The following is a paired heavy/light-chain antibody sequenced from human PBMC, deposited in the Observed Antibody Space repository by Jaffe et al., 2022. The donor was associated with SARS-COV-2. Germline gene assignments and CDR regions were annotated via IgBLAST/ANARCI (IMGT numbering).Light chain of an antibody. CDR2: ATS. J-gene: IGKJ1*01. CDR3: QQSFNSPYT. V-gene: IGKV1-39*01. CDR1: QNIYNY. Sequence: QMTQSPSSLSASVGDRVSITCRTSQNIYNYLNWYQQKPERAPELLISATSTLKTGVPSRFSGSGSGTNYTLTIADLQPEDSATYACQQSFNSPYTFGQGTKVEVK.
Heavy chain of an antibody. CDR3: ARETTDYDTLTGYYAMWLDP. D-gene: IGHD3-9*01. Sequence: QVQLVQSGAEVKKPGDSVKVSCKASGYDFTESSLHWVRQAPGQRLEWMGWISIGDENRKYSEKFRDRVTITRDTSAHIVYMEMRSLRSEDTAVYYCARETTDYDTLTGYYAMWLDPWGQGTPVTVSS. J-gene: IGHJ5*02. CDR1: GYDFTESS. CDR2: ISIGDENR. V-gene: IGHV1-3*04.